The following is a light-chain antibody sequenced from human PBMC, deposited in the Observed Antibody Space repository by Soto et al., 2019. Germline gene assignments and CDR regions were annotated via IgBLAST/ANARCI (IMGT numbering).Light chain of an antibody. J-gene: IGKJ5*01. Sequence: EIVMTQSPATLSVSPGERATLSCMAIQSVSSNLAWYQQKPGQAPRLLIYGASTRATGIPARFSGSGSGTEFTLTISSLQSEDFAVYYCQQYNNWPPSITFGQGTRLEIK. CDR3: QQYNNWPPSIT. CDR1: QSVSSN. CDR2: GAS. V-gene: IGKV3D-15*01.